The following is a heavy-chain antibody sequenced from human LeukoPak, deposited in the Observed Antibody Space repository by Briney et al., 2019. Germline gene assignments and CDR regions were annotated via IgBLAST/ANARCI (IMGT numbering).Heavy chain of an antibody. CDR3: ARSPRGYSSSWYPFDY. CDR1: GGSFSGYY. CDR2: INHSGST. Sequence: SETLSLTCAVYGGSFSGYYWSWIRQPPGKGLEWIGEINHSGSTNYNPSLKSRVTISVDTSKNQFSLKLSSVTAADTAVYYCARSPRGYSSSWYPFDYWGQGTLVTVSS. J-gene: IGHJ4*02. V-gene: IGHV4-34*01. D-gene: IGHD6-13*01.